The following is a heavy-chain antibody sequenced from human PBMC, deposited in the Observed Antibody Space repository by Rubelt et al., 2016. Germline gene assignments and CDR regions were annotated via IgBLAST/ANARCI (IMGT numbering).Heavy chain of an antibody. D-gene: IGHD6-19*01. CDR2: IFHSGTA. CDR1: GGSVNSVGYS. CDR3: ARDGGSSGWYDY. J-gene: IGHJ4*02. V-gene: IGHV4-30-2*01. Sequence: QLQLQESGSGLVKTSQTLSLTCAVSGGSVNSVGYSWSWIRQPPGKGLEWIGYIFHSGTASYNPSLEGRVTISIDTSKNQFSLKLNALAAADTAVYFCARDGGSSGWYDYWGQGTLVTVSS.